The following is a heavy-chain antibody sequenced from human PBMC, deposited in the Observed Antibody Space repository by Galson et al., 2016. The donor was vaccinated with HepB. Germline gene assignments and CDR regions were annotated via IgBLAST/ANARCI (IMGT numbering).Heavy chain of an antibody. J-gene: IGHJ4*02. Sequence: ETLSLTCTVSGGSIISSTYSWAWIRQPPGKGLEWIGSIHYSGSTYYNPSLKSRVTISVDTSKNQFSLKLNSVTAADTAVYYCASLLLYCSGGLYYLSNFDYWGQGTLVTVSS. CDR1: GGSIISSTYS. D-gene: IGHD2-15*01. V-gene: IGHV4-39*07. CDR3: ASLLLYCSGGLYYLSNFDY. CDR2: IHYSGST.